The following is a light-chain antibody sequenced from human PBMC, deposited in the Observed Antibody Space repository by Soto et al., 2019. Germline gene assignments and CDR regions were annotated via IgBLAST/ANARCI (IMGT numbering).Light chain of an antibody. CDR3: LQVHTWPWT. Sequence: AIQMTQSPPSLSASVGDRVSLTCRASQDIRHFLGWYQQRPGTAPKLLIYGASSLHTGVPSRISGSGFGTDFTRTIRGLQPEDFGTYFCLQVHTWPWTLGQGTRVEI. CDR2: GAS. V-gene: IGKV1-6*01. J-gene: IGKJ1*01. CDR1: QDIRHF.